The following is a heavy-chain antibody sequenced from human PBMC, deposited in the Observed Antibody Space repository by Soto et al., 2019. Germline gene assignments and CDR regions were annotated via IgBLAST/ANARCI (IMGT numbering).Heavy chain of an antibody. CDR2: ISYDGSNK. CDR1: GFTFSSYA. V-gene: IGHV3-30-3*01. D-gene: IGHD3-3*01. J-gene: IGHJ6*02. CDR3: ARVSSMYYDFWSGGHGMDV. Sequence: QVQLVESGGGVVQPARSLRLSCAASGFTFSSYAMHWVRQAPGKGLEWVAGISYDGSNKYYADSVKGRFTISRDNSKNPLYLQMNSLRAEDTAVYYCARVSSMYYDFWSGGHGMDVRGQGTTVTVSS.